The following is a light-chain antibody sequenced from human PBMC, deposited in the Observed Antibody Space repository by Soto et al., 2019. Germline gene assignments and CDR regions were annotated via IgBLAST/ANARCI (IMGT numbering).Light chain of an antibody. J-gene: IGLJ3*02. CDR3: QVWDNISDHWV. Sequence: SYELTQTPSVSVAPGQTARITCGGNDIGRKSVHWYQQKPGQAPVLVVYDDRDRHSGIPERFSGSNSGNTATLTISRVEAGDEADYYCQVWDNISDHWVFGGGTKVTVL. V-gene: IGLV3-21*02. CDR1: DIGRKS. CDR2: DDR.